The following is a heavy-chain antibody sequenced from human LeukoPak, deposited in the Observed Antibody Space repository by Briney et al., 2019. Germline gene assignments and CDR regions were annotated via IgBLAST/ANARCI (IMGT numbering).Heavy chain of an antibody. CDR2: ISAYNGNT. CDR3: ARVPITAMVRDFDY. V-gene: IGHV1-18*01. D-gene: IGHD5-18*01. J-gene: IGHJ4*02. Sequence: GASVKVSCKASGYTFTSYGTSWVRQAPGQGLEWMGWISAYNGNTNYAQKLQGRVTMTTDTSTSTAYMELRSLRSDDTAVYYCARVPITAMVRDFDYWGQGTLVTVSS. CDR1: GYTFTSYG.